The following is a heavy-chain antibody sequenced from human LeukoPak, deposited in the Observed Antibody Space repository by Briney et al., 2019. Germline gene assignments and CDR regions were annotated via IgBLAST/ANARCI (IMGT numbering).Heavy chain of an antibody. V-gene: IGHV3-21*01. CDR3: ARGGGSPDYYYYYYMDV. CDR2: ISSSSSYI. J-gene: IGHJ6*03. D-gene: IGHD3-16*01. Sequence: GGSLRLSCAASGFTFSSYSMNWVRQAPGKGLEWISSISSSSSYIYYADSVKGRFTISRDNAKNSLYLQMNSLRAEDTAVYYCARGGGSPDYYYYYYMDVWGKGTTVTVSS. CDR1: GFTFSSYS.